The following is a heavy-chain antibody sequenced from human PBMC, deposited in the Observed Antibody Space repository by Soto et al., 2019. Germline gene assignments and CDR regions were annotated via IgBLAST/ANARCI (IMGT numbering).Heavy chain of an antibody. J-gene: IGHJ4*02. Sequence: GASVKVSCKAYGYSLSNNYVVWVRQAPGQGLEWMGVINPAGGSTSYAQKLQGRVTMTTDTSTSTAYMELRSLRSDDTAVYYCARDVSYYYDSSGLNYWGQGTLVTVSS. D-gene: IGHD3-22*01. CDR2: INPAGGST. CDR3: ARDVSYYYDSSGLNY. V-gene: IGHV1-46*01. CDR1: GYSLSNNY.